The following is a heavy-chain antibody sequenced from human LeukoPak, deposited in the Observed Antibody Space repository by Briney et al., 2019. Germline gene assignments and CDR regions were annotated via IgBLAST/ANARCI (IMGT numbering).Heavy chain of an antibody. CDR3: ARDLFRHIVVVTAIPRHTLDDY. V-gene: IGHV3-30*02. D-gene: IGHD2-21*02. CDR1: GFTVSSNH. J-gene: IGHJ4*02. CDR2: IRYDGSNK. Sequence: PGGSLRLSCAASGFTVSSNHMSWVRQAPGKGLEWVAFIRYDGSNKYYADSVKGRFTISRDNSKNTLYLQMNSLRAEDTAVYYCARDLFRHIVVVTAIPRHTLDDYWGQGTLVTVSS.